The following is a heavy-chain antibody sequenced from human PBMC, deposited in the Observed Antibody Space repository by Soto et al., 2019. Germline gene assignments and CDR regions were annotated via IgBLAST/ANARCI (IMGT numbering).Heavy chain of an antibody. CDR3: AKDLSWAGVFDY. CDR2: ISYDGSNK. D-gene: IGHD1-26*01. Sequence: QVQLVESGGGVVQPGRSLRLSCAASGFTFSSYGMHWVRQAPGKGLEWVAVISYDGSNKYYADSVKGRFTISRDNSKNTLYLQMNSLRAEDTAVYYCAKDLSWAGVFDYWGQGTLVIVS. J-gene: IGHJ4*02. V-gene: IGHV3-30*18. CDR1: GFTFSSYG.